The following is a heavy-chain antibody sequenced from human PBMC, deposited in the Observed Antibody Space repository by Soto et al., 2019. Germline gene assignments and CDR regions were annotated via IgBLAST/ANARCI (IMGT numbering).Heavy chain of an antibody. CDR1: GFTFSSYA. Sequence: QVQLVESGGGVVQPGRSLRLSCAASGFTFSSYAMHWVRQAPGKGLEWVAVISYDGSNKYYADSVKGRFTISRDNSKNTLYLQMNSLSAEDTAVYYCAREGIAVAGTGFDYWGQGTLVTVSS. J-gene: IGHJ4*02. D-gene: IGHD6-19*01. V-gene: IGHV3-30-3*01. CDR2: ISYDGSNK. CDR3: AREGIAVAGTGFDY.